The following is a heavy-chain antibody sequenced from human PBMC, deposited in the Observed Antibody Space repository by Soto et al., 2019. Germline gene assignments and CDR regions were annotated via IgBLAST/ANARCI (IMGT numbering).Heavy chain of an antibody. V-gene: IGHV3-23*01. CDR2: ISGSGGSA. J-gene: IGHJ6*02. CDR3: AKALGDNNKYYGMDV. Sequence: EVQLLESGGGLVQPGGSLRLSCAASRFTFASYAMSWVRQAPGKGLEWVSTISGSGGSAYYADSVKGRFTISRDNSKNTLYLQMNSLRAEDTAVYDCAKALGDNNKYYGMDVWGQGTTVTVSS. D-gene: IGHD4-17*01. CDR1: RFTFASYA.